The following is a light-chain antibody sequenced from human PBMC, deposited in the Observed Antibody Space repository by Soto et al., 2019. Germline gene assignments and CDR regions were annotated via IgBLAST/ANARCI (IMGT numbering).Light chain of an antibody. Sequence: DIHLTQSPSFLSASVGDRVTITCRPSQAVPNNMAWYQQKPGKPPKLLIYEESTLYSGVPSRLSGRKSGTQFTLTIDSLQPEDFATYYCQQVKTYPRTFGGGTKVDIK. J-gene: IGKJ4*01. CDR3: QQVKTYPRT. CDR1: QAVPNN. CDR2: EES. V-gene: IGKV1-9*01.